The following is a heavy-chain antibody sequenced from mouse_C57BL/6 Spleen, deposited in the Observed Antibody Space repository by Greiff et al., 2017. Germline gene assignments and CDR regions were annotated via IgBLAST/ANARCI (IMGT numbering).Heavy chain of an antibody. CDR2: IRLKSDNYAT. V-gene: IGHV6-3*01. J-gene: IGHJ3*01. D-gene: IGHD4-1*01. CDR1: GFTFSNYW. Sequence: DVKLVESGGGLVQPGGSMKLSCVASGFTFSNYWMNWVRQSPEKGLEWVAQIRLKSDNYATHYAESVKGRFTISRDDSKSSVYLQMNNLRAEDTGIYYCTAELWFAYWGQGTLVTVSA. CDR3: TAELWFAY.